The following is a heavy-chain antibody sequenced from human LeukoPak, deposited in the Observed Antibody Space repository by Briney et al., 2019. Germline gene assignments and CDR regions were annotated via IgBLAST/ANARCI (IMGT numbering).Heavy chain of an antibody. CDR2: MHPRGGT. CDR1: GDSISSYF. CDR3: AITGTTSRAPYY. Sequence: SETLSLTCTVSGDSISSYFWSWIRQPAGKGLEWIGCMHPRGGTNYNPSLKSRVTISIGTSKYQFSLNLSSVTPADTAVYYCAITGTTSRAPYYWGQGTLVTVSS. V-gene: IGHV4-4*07. J-gene: IGHJ4*02. D-gene: IGHD1-20*01.